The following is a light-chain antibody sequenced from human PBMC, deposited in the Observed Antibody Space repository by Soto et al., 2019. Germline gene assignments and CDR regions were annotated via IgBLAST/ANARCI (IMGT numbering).Light chain of an antibody. CDR1: LSVGSS. CDR3: QQYNNWRT. Sequence: EIVMTQSPATLSVSPGESATLSCRASLSVGSSLAWFQQKPGQAPRLIIHAASTRATGIPARFSGSVFGTEFTLTISSLQSEDFAVYYCQQYNNWRTFGQGTKVDIK. J-gene: IGKJ1*01. CDR2: AAS. V-gene: IGKV3-15*01.